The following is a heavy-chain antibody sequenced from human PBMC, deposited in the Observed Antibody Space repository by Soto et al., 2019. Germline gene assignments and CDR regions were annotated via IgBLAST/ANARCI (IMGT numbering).Heavy chain of an antibody. J-gene: IGHJ5*02. D-gene: IGHD2-15*01. CDR3: ANHRDCSASSCPTGHWFAP. CDR2: VTGSGTT. Sequence: EVQLLESGGGLVQPGGSLRLSCAASGFTFNTYAMSWVRLAPGKGLEWVSTVTGSGTTFYGDSVEGRFTISRDNSKNTLHLQMNSLRAEDTAIYYCANHRDCSASSCPTGHWFAPWGQGTLVTVSS. V-gene: IGHV3-23*01. CDR1: GFTFNTYA.